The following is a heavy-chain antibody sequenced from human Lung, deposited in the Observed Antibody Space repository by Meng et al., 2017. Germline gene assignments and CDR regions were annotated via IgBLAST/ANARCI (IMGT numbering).Heavy chain of an antibody. V-gene: IGHV4-34*01. CDR2: INHSGST. CDR1: GGSFSDYY. Sequence: QVPLLQWGAGLLTPSEPLSPTCVVSGGSFSDYYWSWIRQPPGKGLEWIGEINHSGSTNYNPSLESRATISVDTSQNNLSLKLSSVTAADSAVYYCARGPTTMAHDFDYWGQGTLVTVSS. CDR3: ARGPTTMAHDFDY. D-gene: IGHD4-11*01. J-gene: IGHJ4*02.